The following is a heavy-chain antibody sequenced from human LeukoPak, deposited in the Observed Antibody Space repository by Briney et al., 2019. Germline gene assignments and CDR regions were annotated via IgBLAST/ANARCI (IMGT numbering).Heavy chain of an antibody. D-gene: IGHD3-3*01. CDR3: ARHRRDHDFWSGSNPTDYYYYMDV. V-gene: IGHV4-39*01. CDR2: IYYSGHT. J-gene: IGHJ6*03. Sequence: PSETLSLTCTVSGGSITSGSYYWGWIRQPPGKGLEWIGSIYYSGHTYYNPSLKSRVTIFVDTSQNQFSLKLNSVTAADTAVYYCARHRRDHDFWSGSNPTDYYYYMDVWGKGTSVTVSS. CDR1: GGSITSGSYY.